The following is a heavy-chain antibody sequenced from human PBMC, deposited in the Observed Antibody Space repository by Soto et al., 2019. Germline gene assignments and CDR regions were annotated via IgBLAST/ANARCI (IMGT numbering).Heavy chain of an antibody. J-gene: IGHJ6*02. Sequence: SQTLSLTCAISGDSVSSNSAAWNWIRQSPSRGLEWLGRTYYRSKWYNDYAVSVKSRITINPDTSKNQFSLQLNSVTPEDTAVHYCARATIAARLNYSYGMDVWGQGTTVTVSS. V-gene: IGHV6-1*01. CDR3: ARATIAARLNYSYGMDV. D-gene: IGHD6-6*01. CDR1: GDSVSSNSAA. CDR2: TYYRSKWYN.